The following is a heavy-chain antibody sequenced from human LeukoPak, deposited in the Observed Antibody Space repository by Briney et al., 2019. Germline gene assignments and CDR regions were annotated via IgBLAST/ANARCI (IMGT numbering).Heavy chain of an antibody. CDR1: GFTFSSYS. CDR2: ISSSSYI. V-gene: IGHV3-21*01. J-gene: IGHJ4*02. Sequence: GGSLRLSCAASGFTFSSYSMNWVRQAPGKGLEWVSSISSSSYIYYAGSVKGRFTISRDNAKNSLYLQMNSLRAEDTAVYYCARDRAYGSGSYYTWGQGTLVTVSS. CDR3: ARDRAYGSGSYYT. D-gene: IGHD3-10*01.